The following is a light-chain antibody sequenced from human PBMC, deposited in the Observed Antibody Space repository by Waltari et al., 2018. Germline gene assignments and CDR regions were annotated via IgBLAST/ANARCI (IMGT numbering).Light chain of an antibody. CDR1: NIGTKS. CDR3: QVWEISSEHYV. V-gene: IGLV3-21*01. CDR2: ADR. Sequence: SYVLTPPPSVSVAPGETAGITCRGSNIGTKSFHWYQQKPGQAPVLVIYADRDRPSGIPERFSGSNSGNTATLTISRVEAGDEADYYCQVWEISSEHYVFGSGTKVTVL. J-gene: IGLJ1*01.